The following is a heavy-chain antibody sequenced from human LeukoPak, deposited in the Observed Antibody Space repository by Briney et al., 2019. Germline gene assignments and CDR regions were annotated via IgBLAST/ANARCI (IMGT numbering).Heavy chain of an antibody. CDR2: INGGSKTI. CDR3: VRTGEPYGDYNYRYYMDV. D-gene: IGHD4-17*01. Sequence: PGGSLRLSCTAPGFIFNTYSMTWFRQAPGKGLEWVSYINGGSKTIYYAESVKGRFTISRDNARNSVSLQMDTLRVDDTAVYYCVRTGEPYGDYNYRYYMDVWGKGTTVTVSS. CDR1: GFIFNTYS. V-gene: IGHV3-48*01. J-gene: IGHJ6*03.